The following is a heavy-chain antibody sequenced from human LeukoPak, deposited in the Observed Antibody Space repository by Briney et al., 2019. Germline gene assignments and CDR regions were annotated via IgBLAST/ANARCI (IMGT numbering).Heavy chain of an antibody. V-gene: IGHV4-39*01. Sequence: SETLSLTCTVSGGSISSSSYYWGWIRQPPGKGLEWIGSIYYSGSTYYNPSLKSRVTISVDTSKNQFSLKLSSVTTTATYVYYCASLPRYSSGWWVDYWGQGTLVTVSS. J-gene: IGHJ4*02. CDR1: GGSISSSSYY. CDR2: IYYSGST. CDR3: ASLPRYSSGWWVDY. D-gene: IGHD6-19*01.